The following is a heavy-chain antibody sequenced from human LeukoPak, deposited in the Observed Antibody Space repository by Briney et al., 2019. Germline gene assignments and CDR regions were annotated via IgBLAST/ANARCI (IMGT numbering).Heavy chain of an antibody. Sequence: ASVKVSCKASGYTFTSYYMHWVRQAPGQGLEWMGIINPSGGSTSYAQKFQGRVTMTRDTSTGTVYMELSSLRSEDTAVYYCASSSWSPYYFDYWGQGTLVTVSS. CDR2: INPSGGST. D-gene: IGHD6-13*01. CDR1: GYTFTSYY. CDR3: ASSSWSPYYFDY. J-gene: IGHJ4*02. V-gene: IGHV1-46*01.